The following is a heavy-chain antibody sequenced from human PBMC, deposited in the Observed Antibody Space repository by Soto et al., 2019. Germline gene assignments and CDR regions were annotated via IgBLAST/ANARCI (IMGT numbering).Heavy chain of an antibody. D-gene: IGHD6-19*01. J-gene: IGHJ4*02. CDR1: GFSFSGSG. CDR3: ARGIYGSGYHYFDQ. CDR2: IWYDGSRK. Sequence: QVQVVESGGGVVQPGKSLRLSCAASGFSFSGSGMHWVRQAPGKGLEWVAVIWYDGSRKYYADAVKGRFTISRDNSKNTLYLQMDSRRAEDTALYYCARGIYGSGYHYFDQWGQGTMVTVSS. V-gene: IGHV3-33*01.